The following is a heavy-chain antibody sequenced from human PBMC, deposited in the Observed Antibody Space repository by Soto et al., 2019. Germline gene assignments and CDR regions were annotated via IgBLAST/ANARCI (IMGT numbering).Heavy chain of an antibody. Sequence: EVQLVESGGGLVQPGGSLRLSRAASGFTFSSYWMSWVRQAPGKGLERVANIKQVGSEKYYVDSVKGRFTISRDNAKNSLYLQMNSLRAEDTAVYYCAREIGAAAGTLYYYYGMDVWGQGTTVTVSS. J-gene: IGHJ6*02. CDR1: GFTFSSYW. D-gene: IGHD6-13*01. V-gene: IGHV3-7*01. CDR3: AREIGAAAGTLYYYYGMDV. CDR2: IKQVGSEK.